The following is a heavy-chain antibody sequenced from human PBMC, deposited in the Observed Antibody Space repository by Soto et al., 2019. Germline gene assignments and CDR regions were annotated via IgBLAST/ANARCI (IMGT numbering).Heavy chain of an antibody. CDR1: SGSISSTNW. CDR3: LKEGSGWSYLDH. J-gene: IGHJ4*02. V-gene: IGHV4-4*02. CDR2: IYHSGSI. Sequence: QVQLQESGPELVEPSGTLSLSCVVSSGSISSTNWWSWVRQPPGRGLEWIGAIYHSGSINYNPSLRSRVTISVDKSKNQFSLKLISVTAADTAVYFCLKEGSGWSYLDHWGQGILVTVSS. D-gene: IGHD6-19*01.